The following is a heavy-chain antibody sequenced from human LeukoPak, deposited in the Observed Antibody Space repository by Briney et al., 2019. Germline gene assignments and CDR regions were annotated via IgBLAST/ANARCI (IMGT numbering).Heavy chain of an antibody. CDR2: IYYSGST. Sequence: SETLSLTCTVSGGSISRGTYYWGWIRQPPGKGLEWLGSIYYSGSTHHNPSLKSRGTISVDTSKNEFSLKLTSVTAPDTAVYYSVRHFRGYYYDAFDIWGQGTMVTVSS. D-gene: IGHD3-10*01. CDR3: VRHFRGYYYDAFDI. V-gene: IGHV4-39*01. CDR1: GGSISRGTYY. J-gene: IGHJ3*02.